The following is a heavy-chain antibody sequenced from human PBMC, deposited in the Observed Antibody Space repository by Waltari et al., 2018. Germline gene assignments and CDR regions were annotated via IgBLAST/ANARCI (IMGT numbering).Heavy chain of an antibody. Sequence: QVQLQQWGAGLLKPSETLSLTCAVYGGSFSGSYWSWIRQPQGKGLEWIGEINHSGSTNYNPSLKSRVTISVDTSKNQFSLKLSSVTAADTAVYYCARATGYSYGYYYYGMDVWGQGTTVTVSS. J-gene: IGHJ6*02. CDR1: GGSFSGSY. V-gene: IGHV4-34*01. CDR2: INHSGST. D-gene: IGHD5-18*01. CDR3: ARATGYSYGYYYYGMDV.